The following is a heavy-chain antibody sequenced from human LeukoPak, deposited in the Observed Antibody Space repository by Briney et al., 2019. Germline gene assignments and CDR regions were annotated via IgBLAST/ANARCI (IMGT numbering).Heavy chain of an antibody. V-gene: IGHV1-46*01. J-gene: IGHJ4*02. CDR1: GGTFSSYT. D-gene: IGHD5-24*01. CDR3: ARAVRDGYNPPHFDY. CDR2: INPSGGST. Sequence: ASVKVSCKASGGTFSSYTISWVRQAPGQGLEWMGIINPSGGSTSYAQKFQGRVTMTRDTSTSTVYMELSSLRSEDTAVYYCARAVRDGYNPPHFDYWGQGTLVTVSS.